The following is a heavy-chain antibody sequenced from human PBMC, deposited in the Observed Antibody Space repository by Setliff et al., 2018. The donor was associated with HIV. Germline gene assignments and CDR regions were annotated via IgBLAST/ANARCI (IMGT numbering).Heavy chain of an antibody. CDR2: ISGGGGST. CDR1: GFTFSNYA. V-gene: IGHV3-23*01. J-gene: IGHJ4*02. CDR3: ALLWPFDY. D-gene: IGHD1-26*01. Sequence: GGSLRLSCAASGFTFSNYAMTWVRQAPGTGLECVSAISGGGGSTYYADSVKGRFTISRDNAKNSLYLQMNSLRAEDTAIYYCALLWPFDYWGQGTQVTVSS.